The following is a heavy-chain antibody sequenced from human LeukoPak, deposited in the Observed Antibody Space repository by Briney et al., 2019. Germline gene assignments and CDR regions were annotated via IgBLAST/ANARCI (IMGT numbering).Heavy chain of an antibody. CDR1: GYTLTELS. D-gene: IGHD3-9*01. V-gene: IGHV1-24*01. CDR2: FDPEDGET. Sequence: GASVKVSCTVSGYTLTELSMHWVRQAPGKGLEWMGGFDPEDGETIYAQKFQGRVTMTEDTSTDTAYMELSSLRSEDTAVYYCAKPRRGYYDILTGFDYWGQGTLVTVSS. CDR3: AKPRRGYYDILTGFDY. J-gene: IGHJ4*02.